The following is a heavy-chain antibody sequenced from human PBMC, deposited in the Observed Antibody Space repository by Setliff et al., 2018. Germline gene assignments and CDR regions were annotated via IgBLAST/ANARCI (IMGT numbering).Heavy chain of an antibody. Sequence: SETLSLTCSVSGGSINRDYWNWIRQPPGKGLEWIGYIYASGSTNYNPSLKSRVTLSVDTSKNQFSLKVSSVTAADTAVYYCARAPPNRYSGSYEYFYMDVWGKGTMVTVSS. CDR3: ARAPPNRYSGSYEYFYMDV. V-gene: IGHV4-4*08. J-gene: IGHJ6*03. D-gene: IGHD1-26*01. CDR2: IYASGST. CDR1: GGSINRDY.